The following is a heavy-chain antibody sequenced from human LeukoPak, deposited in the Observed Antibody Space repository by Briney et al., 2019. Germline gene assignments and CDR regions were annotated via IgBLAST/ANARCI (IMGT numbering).Heavy chain of an antibody. J-gene: IGHJ4*02. CDR1: GGSISTYY. CDR3: ARVLWDSSGYYPYYFDY. Sequence: PSETLSLTCTVSGGSISTYYWGWIRQPPGKGLEWIGSIYYSGSTYYNPSLKSRVTISVDTSKNQFSLKLSSVTAADTAVYYCARVLWDSSGYYPYYFDYWGQGTLVTVSS. D-gene: IGHD3-22*01. V-gene: IGHV4-39*07. CDR2: IYYSGST.